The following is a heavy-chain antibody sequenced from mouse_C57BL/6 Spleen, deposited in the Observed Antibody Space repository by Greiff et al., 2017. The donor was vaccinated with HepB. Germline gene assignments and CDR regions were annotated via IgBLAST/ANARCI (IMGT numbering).Heavy chain of an antibody. J-gene: IGHJ2*01. V-gene: IGHV1-50*01. Sequence: VQLQQPGAELVKPGASVKLSCKASGYTFTSYWMQWVKQRPGQGLEWIGEIDPSDSYTNYNQKFKGKATLTVDTYSSTPYMQLSSLTSEDSAVYYCARPPLYYGSSLDYWGQGTTLTVSS. CDR1: GYTFTSYW. D-gene: IGHD1-1*01. CDR3: ARPPLYYGSSLDY. CDR2: IDPSDSYT.